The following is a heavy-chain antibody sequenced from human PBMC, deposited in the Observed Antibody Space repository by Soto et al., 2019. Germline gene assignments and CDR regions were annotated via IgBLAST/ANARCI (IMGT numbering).Heavy chain of an antibody. CDR2: IYPGDSDA. J-gene: IGHJ3*02. V-gene: IGHV5-51*07. D-gene: IGHD6-19*01. CDR1: GWSCSNHV. CDR3: ARHDDMAATPAYAFDI. Sequence: ESPSLSWQFAGWSCSNHVSALVHPVPGKGLVWMGIIYPGDSDAKYSPSFAGQVAISVDKSITTADLHWSSLEASDSAVYYCARHDDMAATPAYAFDIWGQGTLVTVS.